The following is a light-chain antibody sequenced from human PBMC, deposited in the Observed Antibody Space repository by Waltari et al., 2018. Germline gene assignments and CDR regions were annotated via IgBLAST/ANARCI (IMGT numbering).Light chain of an antibody. V-gene: IGKV1-39*01. J-gene: IGKJ4*01. CDR1: QSVVKY. Sequence: DIQMTQSPSSLSASVGDRVNITCRADQSVVKYLNWYQQKPGKAPRLLIYGASILQSGVSSRFSGSGSGADFTLTISSLQPDDSATYYCQQSYSSVSFGGGTRVELK. CDR2: GAS. CDR3: QQSYSSVS.